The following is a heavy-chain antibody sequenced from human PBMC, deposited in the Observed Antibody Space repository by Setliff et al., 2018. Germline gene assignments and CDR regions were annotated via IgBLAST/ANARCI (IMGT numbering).Heavy chain of an antibody. Sequence: SGPTLVNPTQTLTLTCTFSGFSLSTTGVGVGWIRQPPGKALEWLALIYWNDDKRYSPSLKSRLTITKDTSKNQVVLTMTNMDPVDTATYYCARVAQYSSSSFYYYYYGMDVWGQGTTVTVS. J-gene: IGHJ6*02. V-gene: IGHV2-5*01. CDR3: ARVAQYSSSSFYYYYYGMDV. CDR2: IYWNDDK. CDR1: GFSLSTTGVG. D-gene: IGHD6-6*01.